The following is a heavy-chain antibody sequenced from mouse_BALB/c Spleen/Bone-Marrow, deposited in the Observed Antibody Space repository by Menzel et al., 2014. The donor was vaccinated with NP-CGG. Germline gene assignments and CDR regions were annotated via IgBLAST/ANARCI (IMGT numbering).Heavy chain of an antibody. Sequence: QVQLQQSGPEPVRPGVSVKISCKGSSYTFTDYAMHWVKQSHAKGLEWIGVISTYYGNANYNQKFKGKATMTVDKSSSTAYMELARLASEDSAVYYCTRGGRYDEVAYWGQGTLVTVSA. J-gene: IGHJ3*01. CDR1: SYTFTDYA. CDR3: TRGGRYDEVAY. D-gene: IGHD2-14*01. V-gene: IGHV1-67*01. CDR2: ISTYYGNA.